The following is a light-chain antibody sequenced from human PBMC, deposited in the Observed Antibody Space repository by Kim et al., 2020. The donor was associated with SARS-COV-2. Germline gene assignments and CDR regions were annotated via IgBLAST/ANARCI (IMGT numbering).Light chain of an antibody. Sequence: GQPITISCTGTSSDVGAYDYVSWYQQLPGKAPNLMIYDVSERPSGVSYRFSGSKSGNTASLTISRLRAEDEADYYCSSYTSSSTWVFGGGTQLTVL. J-gene: IGLJ3*02. CDR3: SSYTSSSTWV. CDR1: SSDVGAYDY. V-gene: IGLV2-14*03. CDR2: DVS.